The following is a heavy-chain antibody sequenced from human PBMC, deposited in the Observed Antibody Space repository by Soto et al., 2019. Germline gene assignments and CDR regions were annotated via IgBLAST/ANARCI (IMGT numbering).Heavy chain of an antibody. V-gene: IGHV1-46*04. J-gene: IGHJ1*01. CDR2: INTSGGNS. D-gene: IGHD2-21*01. CDR3: AKEGAIPGEVDA. Sequence: HLAQSGPEVKRPGASVKISCKASGFIFTDWFMHWVRQAPGQGPEWMGIINTSGGNSIYPQKLQDRVTMTRDTSTSTLYVELSSLTSADTAVYYCAKEGAIPGEVDAWGQGTLVTVSS. CDR1: GFIFTDWF.